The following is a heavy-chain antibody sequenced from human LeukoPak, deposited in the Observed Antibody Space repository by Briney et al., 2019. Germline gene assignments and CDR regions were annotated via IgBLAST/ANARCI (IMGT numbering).Heavy chain of an antibody. CDR3: AKDRGSGYYWGGFDY. CDR2: ISWNSGSI. Sequence: GGSLRLSCAASGFTFDDYAMHWVRQAPGKGLEWVSGISWNSGSIGYADSVKGRFTISRDNAKNSLYLQMNSLRAEDTALYYCAKDRGSGYYWGGFDYWGQGTLVTVSS. V-gene: IGHV3-9*01. D-gene: IGHD3-22*01. CDR1: GFTFDDYA. J-gene: IGHJ4*02.